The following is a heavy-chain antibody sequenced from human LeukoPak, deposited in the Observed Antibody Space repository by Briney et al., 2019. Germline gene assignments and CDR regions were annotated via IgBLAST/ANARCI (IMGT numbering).Heavy chain of an antibody. CDR3: ARGPYGDSIFDY. V-gene: IGHV1-8*03. CDR2: MNPNSGNT. Sequence: GASVRVSCKASGYTFTSYDINWVRQAAGQGLEWMGWMNPNSGNTGYAQNFQGRVTITRNTSISTAYMELSSLRSEDTAVYYWARGPYGDSIFDYWGQGTLVTVSS. CDR1: GYTFTSYD. J-gene: IGHJ4*02. D-gene: IGHD4-17*01.